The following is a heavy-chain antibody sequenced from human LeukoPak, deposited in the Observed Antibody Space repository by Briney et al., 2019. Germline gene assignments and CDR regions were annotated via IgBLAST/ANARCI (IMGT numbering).Heavy chain of an antibody. D-gene: IGHD3-22*01. J-gene: IGHJ4*02. V-gene: IGHV4-4*02. CDR1: GGSISSSNW. CDR2: IYHSGST. CDR3: ARDPGYYDSSGRPTAYFDY. Sequence: SGTLSLTCAVSGGSISSSNWWSWVRQPPGKGLEWIGEIYHSGSTNYNPSLKSRVTISVDKSKNQFSLKLSSVTAADTAVYYCARDPGYYDSSGRPTAYFDYWGQGTLVTVSS.